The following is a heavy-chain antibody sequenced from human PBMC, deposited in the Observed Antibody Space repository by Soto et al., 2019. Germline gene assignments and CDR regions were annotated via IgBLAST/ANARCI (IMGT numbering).Heavy chain of an antibody. V-gene: IGHV3-73*01. CDR2: IRTKSNGYAT. D-gene: IGHD6-6*01. CDR1: GFTFRGSA. CDR3: SRVEYVTSSPIG. J-gene: IGHJ4*02. Sequence: PGGSLRLSCAASGFTFRGSAIDWVRQASGKGLEWVARIRTKSNGYATTYAASVRGRFTISRDDSKNMAYLQMNGLKTEDTAMYYCSRVEYVTSSPIGWGQGTLVTVSS.